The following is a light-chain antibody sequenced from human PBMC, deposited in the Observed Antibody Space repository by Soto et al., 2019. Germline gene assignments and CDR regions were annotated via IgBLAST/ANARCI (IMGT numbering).Light chain of an antibody. J-gene: IGKJ1*01. CDR1: QSISGW. Sequence: DIQMTQSPSTLSASVGDRVTITCRASQSISGWLAWYQQKPGKAPKLLMYDASALPRGVPSRFSGSGSGTKFTLTIASLQPDDFATYYCQQYETFSGTFGPGTKVEI. V-gene: IGKV1-5*01. CDR2: DAS. CDR3: QQYETFSGT.